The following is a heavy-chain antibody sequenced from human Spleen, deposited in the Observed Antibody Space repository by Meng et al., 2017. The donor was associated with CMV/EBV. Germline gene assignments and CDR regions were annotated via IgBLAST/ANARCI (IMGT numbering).Heavy chain of an antibody. CDR1: GFTFSNYW. CDR2: ITGSSSMV. Sequence: GESLKISCAASGFTFSNYWMSWVRQVPGKGLEWLSYITGSSSMVYYADPVKGRFIISRDNAKKSLYLQMNSLRAEDTALYYCARDRGYRTDFDYWGQGTLVTVSS. J-gene: IGHJ4*02. CDR3: ARDRGYRTDFDY. D-gene: IGHD5-18*01. V-gene: IGHV3-48*04.